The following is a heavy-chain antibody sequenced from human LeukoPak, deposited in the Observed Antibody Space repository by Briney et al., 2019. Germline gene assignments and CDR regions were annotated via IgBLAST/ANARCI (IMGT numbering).Heavy chain of an antibody. CDR2: ISYDGSNK. D-gene: IGHD6-6*01. J-gene: IGHJ6*03. CDR3: ARMGEYSSSYYYMDV. V-gene: IGHV3-30*04. CDR1: GFTFSSYA. Sequence: PGGSLRLSCAASGFTFSSYAMHWVRQASGKGLEWVAVISYDGSNKYYADSVKGRFTISRDNSKNTLYLQMNSLRAEDTAVYYCARMGEYSSSYYYMDVWGKGTTVTVSS.